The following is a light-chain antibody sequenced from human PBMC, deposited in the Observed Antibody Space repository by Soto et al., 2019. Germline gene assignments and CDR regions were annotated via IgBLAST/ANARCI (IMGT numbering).Light chain of an antibody. V-gene: IGKV3-20*01. J-gene: IGKJ1*01. CDR1: QSVNSNY. CDR3: QQYDRSPWT. Sequence: EIVLTQSPGTPSSSPGERATLFCRAGQSVNSNYLAWYQQKPGQAPRLLIHGTSTRATGIPDRFSGSGSGTNFTLTITGLEPEDFAVYSCQQYDRSPWTFGQGTKVDIK. CDR2: GTS.